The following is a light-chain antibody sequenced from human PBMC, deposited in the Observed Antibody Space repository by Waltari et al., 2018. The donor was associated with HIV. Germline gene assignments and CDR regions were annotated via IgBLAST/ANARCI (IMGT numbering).Light chain of an antibody. J-gene: IGLJ3*02. CDR2: AVS. CDR3: QVWDSRSDHPV. Sequence: SYVLTPPPSVSVAPGPTARITCGGNNIGSNTVHWYQQSPGQAPVLVVHAVSDRPSGIPERFSGSNSGNTATLTISRVESGDEADYYCQVWDSRSDHPVLGGGTRLTVL. CDR1: NIGSNT. V-gene: IGLV3-21*02.